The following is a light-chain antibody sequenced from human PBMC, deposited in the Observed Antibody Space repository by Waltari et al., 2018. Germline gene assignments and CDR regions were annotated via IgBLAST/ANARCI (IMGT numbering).Light chain of an antibody. CDR3: QAWHSNTGV. CDR1: KLGDQY. CDR2: QDS. Sequence: SYELTQPPSVSVSPGQTAIITSSGHKLGDQYASWYRQKPGQSPVLVIYQDSERPSGIPERFSGSNSGNTATLTISGTQAMDEADYYCQAWHSNTGVFGTGTKVTVL. V-gene: IGLV3-1*01. J-gene: IGLJ1*01.